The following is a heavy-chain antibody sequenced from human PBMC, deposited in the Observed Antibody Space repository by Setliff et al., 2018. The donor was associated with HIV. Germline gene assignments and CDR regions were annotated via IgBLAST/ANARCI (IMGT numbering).Heavy chain of an antibody. CDR1: GSSFSSGYY. V-gene: IGHV4-38-2*01. J-gene: IGHJ4*02. CDR2: IYYSGRT. D-gene: IGHD3-3*01. CDR3: ARHRVRDSWRGLGGTFDY. Sequence: TLSLTCAAYGSSFSSGYYLGWIRQPPGKGLEWIGSIYYSGRTYSNPSPKSRVTISVDTSKNHLSLKRRSVTAADTAMYYCARHRVRDSWRGLGGTFDYWGQGTRVTVSS.